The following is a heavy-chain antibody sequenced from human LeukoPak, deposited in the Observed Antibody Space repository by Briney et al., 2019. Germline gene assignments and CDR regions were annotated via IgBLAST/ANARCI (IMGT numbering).Heavy chain of an antibody. J-gene: IGHJ2*01. CDR2: ISASGGST. D-gene: IGHD3-10*01. CDR3: AREASSYWYFDL. CDR1: GFTFSTYA. V-gene: IGHV3-23*01. Sequence: PGGSLRLSCAASGFTFSTYAMSWVRQAPGKGLEWVSAISASGGSTYYADSVKGRFTFSRDNSKNTLYLQMNSLRADDTALYYCAREASSYWYFDLWGRGTLVTASS.